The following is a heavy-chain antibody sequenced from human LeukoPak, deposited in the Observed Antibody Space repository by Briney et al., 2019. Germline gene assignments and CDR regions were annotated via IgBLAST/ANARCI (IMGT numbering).Heavy chain of an antibody. CDR1: GGSISSGDYY. V-gene: IGHV4-30-4*01. Sequence: SETLSLTCTVSGGSISSGDYYWSWIRQPPGKGLEWIGYIYYSGSTYYDPSLKSRVTISVDTSKNQFSLKLSSVTAADTVVYYCARQLSPNYYDSSGYYPFDYWGQGTLVTVSS. CDR2: IYYSGST. J-gene: IGHJ4*02. CDR3: ARQLSPNYYDSSGYYPFDY. D-gene: IGHD3-22*01.